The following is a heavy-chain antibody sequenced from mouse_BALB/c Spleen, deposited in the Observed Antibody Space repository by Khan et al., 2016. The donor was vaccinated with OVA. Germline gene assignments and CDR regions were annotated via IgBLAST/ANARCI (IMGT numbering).Heavy chain of an antibody. CDR1: GYTFTDFY. CDR3: ARGKYFGYTFAY. D-gene: IGHD1-2*01. CDR2: ISPGSGDT. J-gene: IGHJ3*01. V-gene: IGHV1-77*01. Sequence: QVQLQQSGAELARPGASVKLSCKASGYTFTDFYINWVKQRTGQGLEWIGEISPGSGDTFYNERFKDKATLTADKSSNTAYMQLSSLTSEASAVYFCARGKYFGYTFAYWGQGTRVAVSA.